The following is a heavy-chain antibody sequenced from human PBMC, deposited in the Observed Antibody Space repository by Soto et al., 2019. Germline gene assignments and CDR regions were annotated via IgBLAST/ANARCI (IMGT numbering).Heavy chain of an antibody. D-gene: IGHD4-4*01. CDR1: GFTFSSYW. J-gene: IGHJ4*02. V-gene: IGHV3-74*01. CDR3: GRSRESHSYFEH. Sequence: EVQLVESGGGFVQPGGSLRLSCAASGFTFSSYWMHWVRQAPGAGPVWVSRISSDGSSIYYADSVKGRFTVSRDNAKNTLHLQMSSLRAVDTAVYYCGRSRESHSYFEHWGQGILVTVSS. CDR2: ISSDGSSI.